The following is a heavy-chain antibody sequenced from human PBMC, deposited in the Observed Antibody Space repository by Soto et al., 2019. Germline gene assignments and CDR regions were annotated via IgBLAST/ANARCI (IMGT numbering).Heavy chain of an antibody. CDR1: GGSFSGYY. D-gene: IGHD3-3*01. V-gene: IGHV4-34*01. J-gene: IGHJ5*02. CDR3: ARGFPYDFWSGYRSRTGLNWFDP. CDR2: INHSGST. Sequence: SETLSLTCAVYGGSFSGYYWSWIRQPPGKGLEWIGEINHSGSTNYNPSLKSRVTISVDTSKNQFSLKLGSVTAADTAVYYCARGFPYDFWSGYRSRTGLNWFDPWGQGTLVTVSS.